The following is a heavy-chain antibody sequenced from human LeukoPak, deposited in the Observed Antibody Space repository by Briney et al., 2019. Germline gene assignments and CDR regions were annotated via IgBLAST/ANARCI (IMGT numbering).Heavy chain of an antibody. J-gene: IGHJ4*02. D-gene: IGHD2-8*01. V-gene: IGHV3-74*03. Sequence: GGSLRLSCVASGFSFSGHWMHWVRQAPGKGLVAVSRITPDGTDTAYADSVKGRFTISRDNAKNTLYPEMNSLTAEDTALYYCTRSGFSNGYDYWGQGTLVAVSS. CDR3: TRSGFSNGYDY. CDR2: ITPDGTDT. CDR1: GFSFSGHW.